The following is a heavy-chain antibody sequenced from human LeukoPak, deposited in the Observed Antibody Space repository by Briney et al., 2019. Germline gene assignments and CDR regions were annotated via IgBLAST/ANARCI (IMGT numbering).Heavy chain of an antibody. D-gene: IGHD3-9*01. CDR2: ISSSSSYI. CDR3: ARDVRDILTGPYYYYYGMDV. CDR1: GFTFSSYS. J-gene: IGHJ6*02. V-gene: IGHV3-21*01. Sequence: GGSLRLSCAASGFTFSSYSMNWVRQAPGKGLEWVSSISSSSSYIYYADSVKGRFTISSDNAKNSLYLQMNSLRAEDTAVDYCARDVRDILTGPYYYYYGMDVWGQGTTVTVSS.